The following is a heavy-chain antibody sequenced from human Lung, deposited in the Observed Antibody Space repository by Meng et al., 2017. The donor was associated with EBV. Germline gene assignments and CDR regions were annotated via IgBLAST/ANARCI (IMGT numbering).Heavy chain of an antibody. Sequence: QVQLVQSGSELKKTGASVKVSCKASGYAFTNYGISWMRQAPGQGLEWMGWISAYNGNTNYAQKLQGRVTMTTDTSTSTAYMEVRSLRSDDTAVYYCARDYYYDRSYYFDYWGQGTLVTVSS. V-gene: IGHV1-18*01. CDR3: ARDYYYDRSYYFDY. CDR1: GYAFTNYG. D-gene: IGHD3-22*01. CDR2: ISAYNGNT. J-gene: IGHJ4*02.